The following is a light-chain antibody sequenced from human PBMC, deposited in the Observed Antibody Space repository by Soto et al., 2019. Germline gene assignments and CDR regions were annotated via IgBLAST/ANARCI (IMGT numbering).Light chain of an antibody. CDR3: LSYTSANTRV. CDR1: NSNIGSNT. CDR2: YDN. Sequence: QSVLTQPPSASGTPGQRVTISCSGSNSNIGSNTVNWYQQLPGTAPKLLIYYDNLRPSGVPDRISGSKSGTSASLAISGLQSDDEADYYCLSYTSANTRVFGGGTK. J-gene: IGLJ3*02. V-gene: IGLV1-44*01.